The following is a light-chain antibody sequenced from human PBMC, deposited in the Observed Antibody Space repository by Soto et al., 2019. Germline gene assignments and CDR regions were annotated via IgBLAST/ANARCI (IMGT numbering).Light chain of an antibody. CDR2: DAS. CDR3: LQRSRWPRT. CDR1: QSVSNY. Sequence: EIVLTQSPATLSLSPGEIATLSCRASQSVSNYLAWYHQKPGQAPRLLIYDASTRATAIPDRFNGSGAGTDFTLTISSLEPEDFAVYYCLQRSRWPRTFGQGTRLEIK. J-gene: IGKJ2*01. V-gene: IGKV3-11*01.